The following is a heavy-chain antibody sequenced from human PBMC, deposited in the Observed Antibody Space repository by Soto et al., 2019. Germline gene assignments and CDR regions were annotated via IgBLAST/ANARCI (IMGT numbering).Heavy chain of an antibody. V-gene: IGHV6-1*01. CDR1: GDSVSNKTVG. D-gene: IGHD2-21*01. CDR2: TYYKSKWYN. Sequence: SQTRSLACAISGDSVSNKTVGWNWIRLSPSRVLEWLGRTYYKSKWYNDYAVSVRSRITINPDTSKNQFSLQLTSVTPEDSAVSYSQRGAGVILAGATMDVWGHGTTVTASS. J-gene: IGHJ6*02. CDR3: QRGAGVILAGATMDV.